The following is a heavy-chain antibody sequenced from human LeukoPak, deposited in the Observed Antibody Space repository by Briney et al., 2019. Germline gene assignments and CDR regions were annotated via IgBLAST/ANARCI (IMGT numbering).Heavy chain of an antibody. V-gene: IGHV4-59*01. Sequence: SETLSLTCTVSGGSISSYYWSWIRQPPGKGLEGIGYIYYSGSTNYNPSLKSRVTISLDTSENQFSLKLSSVTAADTAVYYCARFKDILTGSLFDYWGQGTLVTVSS. D-gene: IGHD3-9*01. CDR2: IYYSGST. CDR1: GGSISSYY. J-gene: IGHJ4*02. CDR3: ARFKDILTGSLFDY.